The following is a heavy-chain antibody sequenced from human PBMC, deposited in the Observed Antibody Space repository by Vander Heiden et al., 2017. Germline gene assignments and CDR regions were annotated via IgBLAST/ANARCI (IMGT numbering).Heavy chain of an antibody. Sequence: QVQLVESGGGVVQPGRSLRLSCAASGFTFTSYAMHWVRQAPGKGLEWVAVISYDGSNKYYADSVKGRFTISRDNSKNTLYRQMNSLRAEDTAVYYCARGGDGWINYYYYGMDVWGQGTTVTVSS. CDR2: ISYDGSNK. CDR3: ARGGDGWINYYYYGMDV. CDR1: GFTFTSYA. V-gene: IGHV3-30*04. J-gene: IGHJ6*02. D-gene: IGHD2-21*02.